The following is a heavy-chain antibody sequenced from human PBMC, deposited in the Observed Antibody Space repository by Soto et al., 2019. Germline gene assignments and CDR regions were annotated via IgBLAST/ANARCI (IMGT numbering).Heavy chain of an antibody. J-gene: IGHJ5*02. CDR1: GGSVSGDDW. Sequence: QVQLQESGPGLVKPSETLSLTCAVSGGSVSGDDWWSWVRQHPEKGLEWIGEIYQSGTTNYNPSLNSRVTISLDKSKNQLSLKLTSLTAADTAVYYCARGSGWRVDPWGQGTLVTVSS. D-gene: IGHD2-15*01. CDR2: IYQSGTT. CDR3: ARGSGWRVDP. V-gene: IGHV4-4*02.